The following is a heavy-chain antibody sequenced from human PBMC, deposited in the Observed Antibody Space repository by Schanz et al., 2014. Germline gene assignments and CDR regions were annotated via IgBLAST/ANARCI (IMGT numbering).Heavy chain of an antibody. CDR2: IYSGIGA. D-gene: IGHD2-2*01. J-gene: IGHJ4*02. Sequence: EVQLLDSGGGLVQPGGSLRLSCAVSGFTVSSNHMSWVRQAPGKGLEWVSVIYSGIGAYYADSVEGRFTISRDNSRNTLYLHMNTLRSEDTAVYYCAKDSTHIDIVLVPTAIDYWGQGTLVTVSS. V-gene: IGHV3-66*02. CDR1: GFTVSSNH. CDR3: AKDSTHIDIVLVPTAIDY.